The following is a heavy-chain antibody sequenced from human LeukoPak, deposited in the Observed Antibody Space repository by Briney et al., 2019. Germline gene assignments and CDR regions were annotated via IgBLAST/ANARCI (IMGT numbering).Heavy chain of an antibody. V-gene: IGHV3-74*01. Sequence: PGGSLRLSCAASGNYWMHWVRQVPGKGLVWVSHINSDGSWTSYADSVKGRFTISRDNSKNTLYPQMNSLRAEDTAVYYCARDLLVYYFDYWGQGTLVTVSS. CDR2: INSDGSWT. J-gene: IGHJ4*02. CDR1: GNYW. CDR3: ARDLLVYYFDY. D-gene: IGHD3-3*01.